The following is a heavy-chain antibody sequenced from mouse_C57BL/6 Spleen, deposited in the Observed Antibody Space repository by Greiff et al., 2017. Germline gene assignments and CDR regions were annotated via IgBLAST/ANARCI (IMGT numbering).Heavy chain of an antibody. CDR2: IDPSDSYT. V-gene: IGHV1-50*01. D-gene: IGHD1-1*01. CDR1: GYTFTSYW. Sequence: QVQLQQPGAELVKPGASVKLSCKASGYTFTSYWMQWVKQRPGQGLEWIGEIDPSDSYTNYNQKFKGKATVTVDTSSSTAYMQLSSLTSEDAAVYYCARFITTVVGDYWGQGTTLTVSS. CDR3: ARFITTVVGDY. J-gene: IGHJ2*01.